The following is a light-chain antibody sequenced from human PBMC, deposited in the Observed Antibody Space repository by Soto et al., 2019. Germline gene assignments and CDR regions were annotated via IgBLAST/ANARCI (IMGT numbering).Light chain of an antibody. Sequence: EIVMPQSPATLSVSPGERATLSCRASQSVGTNLAWYQQRPGQAPRLLIHDVSTRATGIPARFRGSGSGTAFTLSINSLQSEDFAVYYCQQYNTWQTFGQGTKVDIK. V-gene: IGKV3-15*01. CDR2: DVS. CDR3: QQYNTWQT. CDR1: QSVGTN. J-gene: IGKJ1*01.